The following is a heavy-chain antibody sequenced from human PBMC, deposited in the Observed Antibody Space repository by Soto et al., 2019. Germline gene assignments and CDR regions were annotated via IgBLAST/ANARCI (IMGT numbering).Heavy chain of an antibody. Sequence: EVQLLESGGGLVQPGGSLRLSCAASGFTFSSYAMSWVRQAPGKGLEWVSDITGSGGYTFYADSVTGRFTISRDNSKNTLYLQMSSLRAEDTAVYYCAKERYYDILTGPENYCCYDGMDVWGQGTTVTVSS. CDR1: GFTFSSYA. CDR3: AKERYYDILTGPENYCCYDGMDV. J-gene: IGHJ6*02. CDR2: ITGSGGYT. V-gene: IGHV3-23*01. D-gene: IGHD3-9*01.